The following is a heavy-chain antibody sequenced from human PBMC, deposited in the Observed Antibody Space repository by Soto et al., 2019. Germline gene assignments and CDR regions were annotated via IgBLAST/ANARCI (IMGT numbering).Heavy chain of an antibody. V-gene: IGHV1-8*01. CDR3: ARVLGGWSGYSDYWYFDL. D-gene: IGHD3-3*01. Sequence: QVQLVQSGAEVKKPGASVKVSCKASGYTFTSYDINSVRQVTGQGLEWMGWMNPNSGNTGYAQKFQGRVTMPRHTSISTGYMELSSLRAEDTAVYYCARVLGGWSGYSDYWYFDLWGRCTLVTVSS. CDR1: GYTFTSYD. CDR2: MNPNSGNT. J-gene: IGHJ2*01.